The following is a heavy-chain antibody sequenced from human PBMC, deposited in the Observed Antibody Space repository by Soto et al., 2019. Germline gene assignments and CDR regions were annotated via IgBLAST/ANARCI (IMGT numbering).Heavy chain of an antibody. D-gene: IGHD3-3*01. Sequence: GKGLEWVSYIRSSSSTIYYADSVKGRFTISRDNAKNSLYLQMNSLRAEDTAVYYCARTYYVFFQAEAGIRDVRSVSAFLLNRSSDL. CDR2: IRSSSSTI. CDR3: ARTYYVFFQAEAGIRDVRSVSAFLLNRSSDL. V-gene: IGHV3-48*01. J-gene: IGHJ2*01.